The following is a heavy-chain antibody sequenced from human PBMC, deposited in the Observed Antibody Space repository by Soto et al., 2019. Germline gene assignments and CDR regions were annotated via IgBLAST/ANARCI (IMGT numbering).Heavy chain of an antibody. CDR3: ARGEMATVAPFDY. V-gene: IGHV3-21*01. Sequence: EVQLVESGGGLVKPGGSLRLSCVASGFTFSSYSMNWVRQAPGKGLEWVSSISSSTIYIYYADSVKGRFTISRDNAKNSLYLTMNSLRAEDTAVYYCARGEMATVAPFDYWGHGTLVTVSS. CDR1: GFTFSSYS. J-gene: IGHJ4*01. CDR2: ISSSTIYI. D-gene: IGHD4-4*01.